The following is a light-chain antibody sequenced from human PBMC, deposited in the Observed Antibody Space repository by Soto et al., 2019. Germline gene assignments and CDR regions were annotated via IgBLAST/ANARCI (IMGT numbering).Light chain of an antibody. CDR1: SSDVGAYNY. J-gene: IGLJ1*01. CDR3: SSHAGSKRV. V-gene: IGLV2-8*01. CDR2: EVS. Sequence: QSVLTQPSSASGSPGQSVTISCTGTSSDVGAYNYVSWYQQHPGKAPKLVIYEVSKRPSGVPDRFSGSKSGNTASLTVSGLQAEDEADYYCSSHAGSKRVFGTGTKLTVL.